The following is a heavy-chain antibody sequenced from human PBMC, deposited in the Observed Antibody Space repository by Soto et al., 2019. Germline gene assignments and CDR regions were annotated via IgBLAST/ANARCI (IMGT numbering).Heavy chain of an antibody. CDR3: ARDRGTTYYYDSSGDY. CDR2: IRSGESI. CDR1: GFTFKTYT. V-gene: IGHV3-48*01. Sequence: GGSLRLSCEASGFTFKTYTMNWFRQAPGKGLEWISYIRSGESIFYADSVKGRFTISRDNAKNSLYLQMSSLRAEDTAVYYCARDRGTTYYYDSSGDYWGQGTLVTVSS. D-gene: IGHD3-22*01. J-gene: IGHJ4*02.